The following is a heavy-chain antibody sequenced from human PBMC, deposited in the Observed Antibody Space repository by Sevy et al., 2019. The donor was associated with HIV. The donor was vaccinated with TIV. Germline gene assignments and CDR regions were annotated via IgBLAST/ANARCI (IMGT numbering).Heavy chain of an antibody. CDR1: GFTFTNAW. V-gene: IGHV3-15*07. D-gene: IGHD3-16*02. CDR3: TTDRGLRLGELSCY. Sequence: GGSLRLSCAASGFTFTNAWMNWVRQAPGMRLEWVGRIKGKTNGGTTDYAAPVKGRFIISRDDSKNTLYLQMTSLKIEDTAVYYCTTDRGLRLGELSCYWGQGTLVTVSS. J-gene: IGHJ4*02. CDR2: IKGKTNGGTT.